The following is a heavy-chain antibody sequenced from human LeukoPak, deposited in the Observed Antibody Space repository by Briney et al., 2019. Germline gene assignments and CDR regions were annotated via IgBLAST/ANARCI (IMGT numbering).Heavy chain of an antibody. CDR2: IYNSGST. D-gene: IGHD2-15*01. CDR1: GGSISSHY. J-gene: IGHJ4*02. Sequence: SETLSLTYTVSGGSISSHYWRWIPQPAGKGLECIGRIYNSGSTNYNPSLKSRVTMSVDTSKNQFSLKLSSVTAADTAVYYCARDALSKLDYWGQGTLVTVSS. V-gene: IGHV4-4*07. CDR3: ARDALSKLDY.